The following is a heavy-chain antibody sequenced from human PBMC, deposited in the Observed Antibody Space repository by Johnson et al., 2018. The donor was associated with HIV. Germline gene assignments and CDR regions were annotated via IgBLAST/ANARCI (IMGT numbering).Heavy chain of an antibody. V-gene: IGHV3-9*01. CDR3: AKDTRRKLVMITFGGVIAYH. CDR2: ISWNSGSI. Sequence: VQLVESGGGVVRPGGSLRLSCAASGFTFDDYGMSWVRQAPGKGLEWVSGISWNSGSIGYADSVKGRFTISRDNAKNSLYLQMNSLRAEDTALYYCAKDTRRKLVMITFGGVIAYHWGQGTMVTVSS. CDR1: GFTFDDYG. J-gene: IGHJ3*01. D-gene: IGHD3-16*02.